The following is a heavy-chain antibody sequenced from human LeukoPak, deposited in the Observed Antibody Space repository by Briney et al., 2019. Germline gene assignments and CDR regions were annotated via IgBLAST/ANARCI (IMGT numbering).Heavy chain of an antibody. CDR2: VSGNGGIT. CDR3: AKGPVYGSGQSHPSDY. J-gene: IGHJ4*02. CDR1: GFTFSSYA. D-gene: IGHD3-3*01. V-gene: IGHV3-23*01. Sequence: PGGSLRLSCAASGFTFSSYAMSWVRQAPGKGLEWVSTVSGNGGITYYADSMKGRFTISRDSPKNTLFLQMNSLRGEDTAVYYCAKGPVYGSGQSHPSDYWGQGTLVTVSS.